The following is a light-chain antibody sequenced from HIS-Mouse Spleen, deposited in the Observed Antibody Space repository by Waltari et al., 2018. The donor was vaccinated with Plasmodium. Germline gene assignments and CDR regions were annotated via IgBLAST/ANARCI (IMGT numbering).Light chain of an antibody. J-gene: IGLJ3*02. CDR2: EVS. V-gene: IGLV2-14*01. CDR1: SSDVGGYNY. CDR3: SSYTSSSTLV. Sequence: QSALTQPASVSGSPGQSITISCTGTSSDVGGYNYVSWYQQHPGKAPKLMIYEVSNRPSGVSNRFACSKSRNTASLTISGLQAEDEADYYCSSYTSSSTLVFGGGTKLTVL.